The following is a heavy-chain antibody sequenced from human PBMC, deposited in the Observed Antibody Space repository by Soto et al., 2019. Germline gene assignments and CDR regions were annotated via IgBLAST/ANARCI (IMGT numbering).Heavy chain of an antibody. Sequence: GESLKISCKGSGYDFSRTWIGWVRQLPGKGLDWMGIIYPGDSETRYSPSFQGHVTISADKSISTAYLQWSSLKTSDIGMYYCARLVGAYDSYFDLWGQGTRVTVSS. D-gene: IGHD5-12*01. CDR2: IYPGDSET. V-gene: IGHV5-51*01. CDR1: GYDFSRTW. J-gene: IGHJ4*02. CDR3: ARLVGAYDSYFDL.